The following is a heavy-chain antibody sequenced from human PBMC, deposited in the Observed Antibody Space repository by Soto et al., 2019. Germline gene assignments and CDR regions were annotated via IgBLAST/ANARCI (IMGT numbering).Heavy chain of an antibody. CDR3: ARVHKAYSSGWFPSQAFDY. CDR2: IWYEGSNK. V-gene: IGHV3-33*01. D-gene: IGHD6-19*01. J-gene: IGHJ4*02. CDR1: GFTFSSYG. Sequence: QVQLVESGGGVVQPGRSLRLSCAASGFTFSSYGMHWVRQAPGKGLEWVAVIWYEGSNKYCADSVKGRFTISRDNSKNPRYLQMNSVRAEDTAVYYCARVHKAYSSGWFPSQAFDYWGQGTLVTVSS.